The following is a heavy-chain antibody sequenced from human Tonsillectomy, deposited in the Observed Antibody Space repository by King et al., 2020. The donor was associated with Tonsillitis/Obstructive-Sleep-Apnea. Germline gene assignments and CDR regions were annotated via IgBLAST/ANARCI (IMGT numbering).Heavy chain of an antibody. Sequence: QLVQSGAEVKKPGASVRVSCKASGYTFTNYGLSWVRQAPGQGLEYMGWISGYNGNTRYAQKLQGRLTKTTDTSTSTVYMELRSLRSDDTAVYYCARSNYYSYYYMDVWGKGTTVTVSS. CDR3: ARSNYYSYYYMDV. CDR2: ISGYNGNT. J-gene: IGHJ6*03. V-gene: IGHV1-18*01. CDR1: GYTFTNYG.